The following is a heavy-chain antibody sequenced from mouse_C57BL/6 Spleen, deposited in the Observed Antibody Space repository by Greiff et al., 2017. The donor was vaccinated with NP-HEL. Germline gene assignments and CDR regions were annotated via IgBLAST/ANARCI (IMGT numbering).Heavy chain of an antibody. D-gene: IGHD1-1*01. V-gene: IGHV1-55*01. CDR1: GYTFTSYW. Sequence: QVQLQQPGAELVKPGAPVPMSCKASGYTFTSYWITWVKQRPRQGLESIGDIFPVRCSTNYNEKFKSKATLTVDTSSSTAYMQLSGLTSEDSAVYYSARGGILLGLYFDDWGQGTTLTVSS. J-gene: IGHJ2*01. CDR2: IFPVRCST. CDR3: ARGGILLGLYFDD.